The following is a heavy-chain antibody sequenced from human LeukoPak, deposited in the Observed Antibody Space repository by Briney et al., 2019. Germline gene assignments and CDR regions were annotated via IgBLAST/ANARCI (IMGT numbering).Heavy chain of an antibody. CDR3: ARDLAVTTVWYFDL. V-gene: IGHV4-30-4*01. J-gene: IGHJ2*01. Sequence: SETLSLTCTVSGGSISSGDYYWSWIRQPPGKGLEWIGYIYYSGSTYYNPSLKSRVTISVDTSKNQFSLKLSSVTAADTAVYYCARDLAVTTVWYFDLWGRGTLVTVSS. D-gene: IGHD4-17*01. CDR1: GGSISSGDYY. CDR2: IYYSGST.